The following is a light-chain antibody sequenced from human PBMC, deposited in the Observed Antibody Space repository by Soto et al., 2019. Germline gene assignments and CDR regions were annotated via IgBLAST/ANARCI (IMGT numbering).Light chain of an antibody. CDR1: QSISDW. J-gene: IGKJ4*02. CDR2: RAS. Sequence: DIQMTQSPSTLSASVGDRVTITCRASQSISDWLAWYQQKPGEAPRLLIYRASTLQSGVSSRFRGSGSGTEFTLTISGLQPDDFATYYCQQYRIYSWTFGGGTKVDIK. V-gene: IGKV1-5*03. CDR3: QQYRIYSWT.